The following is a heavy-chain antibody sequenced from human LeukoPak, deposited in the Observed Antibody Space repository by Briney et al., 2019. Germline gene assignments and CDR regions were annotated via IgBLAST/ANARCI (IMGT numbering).Heavy chain of an antibody. CDR3: ARGLGYGVFDP. V-gene: IGHV1-3*01. CDR1: GYTFTTYA. J-gene: IGHJ5*02. D-gene: IGHD6-13*01. CDR2: INVGNGNT. Sequence: ASVKVSCKASGYTFTTYALTWLRQAPGQRLEWMGWINVGNGNTKSSQKFQGRVTITRDMSASTAYMELSSLRSEDTAVYYCARGLGYGVFDPWGQGTLVTVSS.